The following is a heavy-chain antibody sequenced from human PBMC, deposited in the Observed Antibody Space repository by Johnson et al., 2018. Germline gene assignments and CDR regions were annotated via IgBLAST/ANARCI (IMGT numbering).Heavy chain of an antibody. D-gene: IGHD2-2*01. Sequence: VQLVQSGGGLVQPGRSLRLSCAASGFAFNDYTMHWVRLAPGKGLEWVSGITWNSGRVDYADFVRGRLPISRDNAKNFLFLQMNSLRTEDTALYYCAKDLLPSRASWGYYYYRDGWGKGTTVTVYS. V-gene: IGHV3-9*01. CDR3: AKDLLPSRASWGYYYYRDG. CDR1: GFAFNDYT. J-gene: IGHJ6*03. CDR2: ITWNSGRV.